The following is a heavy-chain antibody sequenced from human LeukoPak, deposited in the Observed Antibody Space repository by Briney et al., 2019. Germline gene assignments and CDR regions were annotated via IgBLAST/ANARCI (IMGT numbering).Heavy chain of an antibody. CDR2: IYSGAST. Sequence: PGGSLRLSCAVSGFTVSSSYMSWVRQAPGKGLEWVSVIYSGASTYYADPVKGRFTISRDNSKNTLYLQMNSLRAEDTAVYYCARPYYGDGMDVWGQGTTVTVSS. CDR1: GFTVSSSY. J-gene: IGHJ6*02. V-gene: IGHV3-66*04. CDR3: ARPYYGDGMDV. D-gene: IGHD3-10*01.